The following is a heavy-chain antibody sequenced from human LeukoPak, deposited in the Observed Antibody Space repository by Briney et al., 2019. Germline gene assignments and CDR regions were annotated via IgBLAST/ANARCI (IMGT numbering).Heavy chain of an antibody. D-gene: IGHD6-19*01. J-gene: IGHJ6*02. V-gene: IGHV1-18*01. CDR1: GGTFSSYA. CDR3: ARGPAGHYSSGWNPTYYYYGMDV. Sequence: GASVKVSCKASGGTFSSYAISWVRQAPGQGLEWMGWISAYNGNTNYAQKLQGRVTMTTDTSTSTAYMELRSLRSDDTAVYYCARGPAGHYSSGWNPTYYYYGMDVWGQGTTVTVSS. CDR2: ISAYNGNT.